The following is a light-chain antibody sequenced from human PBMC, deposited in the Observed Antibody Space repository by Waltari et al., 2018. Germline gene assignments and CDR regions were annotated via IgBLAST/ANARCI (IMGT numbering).Light chain of an antibody. CDR1: SSDSGGYEY. CDR2: DVN. V-gene: IGLV2-14*03. J-gene: IGLJ2*01. Sequence: SVLTQPDSVSGSPGQSITISCSGISSDSGGYEYVSWYQQHPCKAPKVIIYDVNNRSSSVSNRFSGSKSCSSASLTISGLQAEDEADYYCSSFTSSTTGIFGGGTKVTVL. CDR3: SSFTSSTTGI.